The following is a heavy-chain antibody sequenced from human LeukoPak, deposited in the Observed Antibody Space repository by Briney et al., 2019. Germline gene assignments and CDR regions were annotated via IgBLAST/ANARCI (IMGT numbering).Heavy chain of an antibody. D-gene: IGHD3-10*01. Sequence: GGSLRLSCAASGFTFSSYWMSWVRQAPGKGLEWVANIKQDGSEKYYADSVKGRFTISRDNAKNSLYLQMNSLRAEDTAVYYCARGMGVIVYYYYMDVWGKGTTVTVSS. J-gene: IGHJ6*03. CDR1: GFTFSSYW. CDR2: IKQDGSEK. CDR3: ARGMGVIVYYYYMDV. V-gene: IGHV3-7*01.